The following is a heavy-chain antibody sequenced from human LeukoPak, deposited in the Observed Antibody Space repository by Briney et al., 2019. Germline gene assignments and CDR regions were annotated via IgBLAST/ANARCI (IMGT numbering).Heavy chain of an antibody. V-gene: IGHV4-59*08. CDR3: AVGATHYYMDV. CDR2: IYYSGST. Sequence: SETLSLTCTVSGGSIRGYYWSWVPQPPGKGLEWIAYIYYSGSTNYNPSLKSRVTISLDTSKNQFSLKLSSVTAADTAVYYCAVGATHYYMDVWGKGTTVTVSS. CDR1: GGSIRGYY. J-gene: IGHJ6*03. D-gene: IGHD3-16*01.